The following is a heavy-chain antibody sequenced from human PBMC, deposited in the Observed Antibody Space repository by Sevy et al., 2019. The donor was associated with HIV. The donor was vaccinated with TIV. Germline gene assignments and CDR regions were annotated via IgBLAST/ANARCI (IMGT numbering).Heavy chain of an antibody. J-gene: IGHJ4*02. V-gene: IGHV4-39*01. Sequence: SETLSLTCGVSGDSINSNDYYWGWIRQPPGKGLEWIGTIYYSGSTYYNPSLKSRVTISVDTSKNQFSLKLTSVTAADTALYYCARHLPLAYYDILTPDSRPFDNWGQGTLVTVSS. D-gene: IGHD3-9*01. CDR3: ARHLPLAYYDILTPDSRPFDN. CDR2: IYYSGST. CDR1: GDSINSNDYY.